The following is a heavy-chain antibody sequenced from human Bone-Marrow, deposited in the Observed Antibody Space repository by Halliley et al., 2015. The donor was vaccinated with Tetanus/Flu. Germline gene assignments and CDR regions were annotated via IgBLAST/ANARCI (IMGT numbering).Heavy chain of an antibody. J-gene: IGHJ1*01. Sequence: QVQLVQSGPEVKEPGSSVKVSCKASGGTFTSYTLSWVRQAPGQGLEWMGRIVPMLDATKYAQKFLGRVTITADEASSTVYMELDSLKSEDAAVYYCATSDQWGDPLFWGQGTLVTVSS. CDR3: ATSDQWGDPLF. CDR2: IVPMLDAT. CDR1: GGTFTSYT. D-gene: IGHD1-26*01. V-gene: IGHV1-69*11.